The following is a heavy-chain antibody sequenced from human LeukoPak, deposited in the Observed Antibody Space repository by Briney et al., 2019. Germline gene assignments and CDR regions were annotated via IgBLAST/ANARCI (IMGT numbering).Heavy chain of an antibody. CDR1: GYTFTSYG. D-gene: IGHD2-8*01. CDR3: ARGSINGFDGPFDP. Sequence: ASVKVSCKASGYTFTSYGISWVRQAPGQGLEWMGRISIYNNNTNYAQKLQGRVTMTTDTSTSTAYMELRSLGSDDTAVYYCARGSINGFDGPFDPWGQGTLVTVSS. CDR2: ISIYNNNT. V-gene: IGHV1-18*01. J-gene: IGHJ5*02.